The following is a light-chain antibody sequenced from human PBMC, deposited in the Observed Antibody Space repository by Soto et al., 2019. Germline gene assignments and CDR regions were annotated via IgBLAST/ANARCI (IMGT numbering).Light chain of an antibody. CDR3: QQSYNTPLT. CDR2: AAS. Sequence: DIPMTQSPSSLSASVGDRVTITCRASQTISSYLNWYQQRPGTAPKLLIYAASTLQSGVPSRFSGSGSGTDFTLTISSLQPEDFATYYCQQSYNTPLTFGGGTKVDIK. J-gene: IGKJ4*01. V-gene: IGKV1-39*01. CDR1: QTISSY.